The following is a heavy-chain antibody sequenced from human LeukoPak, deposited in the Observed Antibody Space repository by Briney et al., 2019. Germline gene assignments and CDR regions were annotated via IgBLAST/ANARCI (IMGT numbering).Heavy chain of an antibody. D-gene: IGHD6-13*01. CDR3: ASHDSSSWYRAFDI. J-gene: IGHJ3*02. V-gene: IGHV4-59*08. CDR2: IYYSGST. CDR1: GGSISSYD. Sequence: PSETLSLTCTVAGGSISSYDCGSVRQPPGKGREWSGYIYYSGSTNYNPSPKSRVPISVDTSKNQFSLNLSSVTAADTAVYYCASHDSSSWYRAFDIWGQGTLVTVSS.